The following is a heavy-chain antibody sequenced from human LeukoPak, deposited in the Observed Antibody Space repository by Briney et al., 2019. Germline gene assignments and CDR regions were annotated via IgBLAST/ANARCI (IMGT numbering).Heavy chain of an antibody. J-gene: IGHJ4*02. CDR3: ARHPHYYFDNSAR. V-gene: IGHV4-39*01. Sequence: SETLSLTCTVSGDSVSTSNSYWGWIRQPPGKGLEWIGSLYYSGNTYYSPSLKSRVTISAGTSRNQLSLRLSSVTAADTAVYYCARHPHYYFDNSARWGQGTLVTVSS. CDR2: LYYSGNT. D-gene: IGHD3-22*01. CDR1: GDSVSTSNSY.